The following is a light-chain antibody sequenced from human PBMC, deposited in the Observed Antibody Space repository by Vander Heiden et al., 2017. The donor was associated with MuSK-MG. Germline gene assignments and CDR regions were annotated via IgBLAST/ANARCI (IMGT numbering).Light chain of an antibody. CDR2: AAS. CDR3: QQRTNWPPFT. CDR1: HGVSTS. Sequence: EIVLTQSPATLSLSPGERATLSCRASHGVSTSLAWYQQRPGHSPRLLIYAASHRATGVPARFSGSGSETDFTLTISSLEPEDFAVYYCQQRTNWPPFTFGPGTKVDIK. V-gene: IGKV3-11*01. J-gene: IGKJ3*01.